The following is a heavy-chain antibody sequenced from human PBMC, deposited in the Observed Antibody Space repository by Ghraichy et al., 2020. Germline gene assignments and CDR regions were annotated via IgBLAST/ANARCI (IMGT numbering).Heavy chain of an antibody. CDR2: IIPIFGTA. Sequence: SVKVSCKASGGTFSSYAISWVRQAPGQGLEWMGGIIPIFGTANYAQKFQGRVTITADESTSTAYMELSSLRSEDTAVYYCATRGYSYGYYFDYWGQGTLVTVSS. CDR1: GGTFSSYA. CDR3: ATRGYSYGYYFDY. J-gene: IGHJ4*02. V-gene: IGHV1-69*13. D-gene: IGHD5-18*01.